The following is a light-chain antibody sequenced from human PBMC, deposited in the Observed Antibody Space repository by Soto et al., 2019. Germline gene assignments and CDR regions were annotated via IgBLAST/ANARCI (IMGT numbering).Light chain of an antibody. CDR2: GAP. V-gene: IGKV3-15*01. J-gene: IGKJ4*01. Sequence: EIVMTQSPATLSVSPGERATLSCRASQSISDNLAWYQQKPGQAPRLLIYGAPTGATSIPARFSGSGSGTEFTLTISSLQSEDFAIYYCQQYNNWPLTFGGGTKVEIK. CDR3: QQYNNWPLT. CDR1: QSISDN.